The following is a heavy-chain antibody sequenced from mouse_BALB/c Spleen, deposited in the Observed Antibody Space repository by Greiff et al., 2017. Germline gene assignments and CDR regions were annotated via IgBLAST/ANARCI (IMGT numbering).Heavy chain of an antibody. Sequence: VQLKESGPGLVKPSQSLSLTCSVTGYSITSGYYWNWIRQFPGNKLEWMGYISYDGSNNYNPSLKNRISITRDTSKNQFFLKLNSVTTEDTATYYCARDNGNYWYFDVWGAGTTVTVSS. J-gene: IGHJ1*01. D-gene: IGHD2-1*01. CDR1: GYSITSGYY. CDR2: ISYDGSN. CDR3: ARDNGNYWYFDV. V-gene: IGHV3-6*02.